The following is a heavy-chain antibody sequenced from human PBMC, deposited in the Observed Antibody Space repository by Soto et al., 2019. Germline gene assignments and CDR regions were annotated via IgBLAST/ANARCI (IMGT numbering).Heavy chain of an antibody. CDR2: FHYSGST. CDR3: ARSWFGHQVQWFDY. J-gene: IGHJ5*01. V-gene: IGHV4-30-4*07. CDR1: GGSISSGGYS. Sequence: SETLSLTCAVSGGSISSGGYSWSWIRQPPGKGLKWIGYFHYSGSTNYNPSLKSRVTISVDTSKNQFSLKLSSVTAADTAVYYCARSWFGHQVQWFDYWGQGTLVTVSS. D-gene: IGHD1-1*01.